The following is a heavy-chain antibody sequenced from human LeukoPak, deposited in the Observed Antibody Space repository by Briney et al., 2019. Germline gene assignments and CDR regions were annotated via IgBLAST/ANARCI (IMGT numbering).Heavy chain of an antibody. CDR1: GFTFSSYW. J-gene: IGHJ4*02. V-gene: IGHV3-7*01. Sequence: PGGSLRLSCATSGFTFSSYWMGWVRQAPGKGLQWVGNIKEDGSHLYYLDSVKGRFTIPRDNARNSLHLQMNSLRAEDTAVYFCARVICDYVWGSYRCHFDYWGQGTLVSVSS. CDR2: IKEDGSHL. CDR3: ARVICDYVWGSYRCHFDY. D-gene: IGHD3-16*02.